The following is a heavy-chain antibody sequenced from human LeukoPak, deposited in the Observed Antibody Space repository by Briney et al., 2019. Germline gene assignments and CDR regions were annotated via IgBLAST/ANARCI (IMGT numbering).Heavy chain of an antibody. Sequence: GGSLRLSCAASGFTFSSYSMNWVRQAPGKGLEWVSSISSSSSYIYYADSVKGRFTISRDNAKNSLYLQMDSLRAEDTAVYYCARFAARGLDYWGQGTLVTVSS. CDR2: ISSSSSYI. CDR1: GFTFSSYS. CDR3: ARFAARGLDY. V-gene: IGHV3-21*01. J-gene: IGHJ4*02. D-gene: IGHD6-6*01.